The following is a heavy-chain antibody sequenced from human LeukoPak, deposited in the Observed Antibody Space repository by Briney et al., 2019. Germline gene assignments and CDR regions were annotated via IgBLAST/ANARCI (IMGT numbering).Heavy chain of an antibody. CDR1: GFTFSSYG. CDR3: AKDQGGCSSTSCPFDY. Sequence: GGSLRLSCAASGFTFSSYGMHWVLQAPGKGLEWVAFIRYDGSNKYYADSVKGRFTISRDNSKNTLYLQMNSLRAEDTAVYYCAKDQGGCSSTSCPFDYWGQGTLVTVSS. CDR2: IRYDGSNK. J-gene: IGHJ4*02. D-gene: IGHD2-2*01. V-gene: IGHV3-30*02.